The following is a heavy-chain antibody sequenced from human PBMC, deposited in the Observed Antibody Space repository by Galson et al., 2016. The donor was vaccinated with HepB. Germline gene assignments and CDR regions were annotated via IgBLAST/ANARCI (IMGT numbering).Heavy chain of an antibody. V-gene: IGHV3-64D*06. D-gene: IGHD5-12*01. Sequence: SLRLSCAASTFMFSSYTMHWVRQAPGKGLEYVSAISSDGGSTYYIDSVKGRFTISRDNSKNSLYLQMTSLRTEDTAVYYCVSGGAQWLVTADSWGQGTLVVVSS. J-gene: IGHJ4*02. CDR3: VSGGAQWLVTADS. CDR2: ISSDGGST. CDR1: TFMFSSYT.